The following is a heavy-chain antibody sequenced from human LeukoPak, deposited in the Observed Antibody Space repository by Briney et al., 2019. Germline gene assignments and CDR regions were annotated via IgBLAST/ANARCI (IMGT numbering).Heavy chain of an antibody. CDR1: SGSIRSYY. Sequence: PSETLSLTCTVSSGSIRSYYWSWIRQPPGKGLEWIGNIYSSGSTNYNPSLKSRLTMSVDTSKNQFPLKLSSVTAADTAVYYCARENDYGDYVDYWGQGTLVTVSS. V-gene: IGHV4-59*12. D-gene: IGHD4-17*01. J-gene: IGHJ4*02. CDR3: ARENDYGDYVDY. CDR2: IYSSGST.